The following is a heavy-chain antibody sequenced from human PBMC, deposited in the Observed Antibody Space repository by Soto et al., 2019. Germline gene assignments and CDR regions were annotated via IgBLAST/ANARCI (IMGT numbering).Heavy chain of an antibody. CDR1: GFTFIETW. Sequence: GSLRLSCAASGFTFIETWMNWVRQAPGKGLEWVGRIKSKAYGEITDFAAPVEGRFTMSRDDSKNTVYLQMNSLKTEDTAVYYCTTDHCPPSTCYLNYWGLGILVTVSS. D-gene: IGHD2-2*01. CDR2: IKSKAYGEIT. J-gene: IGHJ4*02. V-gene: IGHV3-15*07. CDR3: TTDHCPPSTCYLNY.